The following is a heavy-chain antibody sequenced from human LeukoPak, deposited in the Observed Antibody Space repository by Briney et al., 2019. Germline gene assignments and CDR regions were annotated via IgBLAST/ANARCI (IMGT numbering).Heavy chain of an antibody. J-gene: IGHJ6*02. D-gene: IGHD3-3*01. Sequence: SGTLSLTCAVSGGSISSSNWWSWVRQPPGKGLEWIGYIYYSGSTNYNPSLKSRVTISVDTSKNQFSLKLSSVTAADTAVYYCARDQTTFGVRGGMDVWGQGTTVTVSS. CDR2: IYYSGST. CDR1: GGSISSSNW. CDR3: ARDQTTFGVRGGMDV. V-gene: IGHV4-4*02.